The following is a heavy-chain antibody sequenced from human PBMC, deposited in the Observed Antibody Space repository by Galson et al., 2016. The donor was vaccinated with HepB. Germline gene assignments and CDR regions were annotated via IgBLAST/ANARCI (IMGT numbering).Heavy chain of an antibody. CDR1: GFTFSINT. CDR3: AKVDSSSWSFDY. J-gene: IGHJ4*02. CDR2: INGNGGNT. D-gene: IGHD6-13*01. Sequence: SLRLSCAASGFTFSINTMSWIRQTPGKGLEWVTTINGNGGNTWYADSVKGRFTVSRDNSDNRMFLQKNSLRAEDTAIYYCAKVDSSSWSFDYWGRGTLVTVSS. V-gene: IGHV3-23*01.